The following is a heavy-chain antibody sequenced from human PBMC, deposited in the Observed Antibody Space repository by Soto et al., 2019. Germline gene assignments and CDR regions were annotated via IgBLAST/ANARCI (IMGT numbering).Heavy chain of an antibody. CDR2: INSDGSAT. J-gene: IGHJ4*02. Sequence: PGGSLRLSCAVSGFTFSSHWMHWVRQTPGKGLVWVSRINSDGSATNYADSVKGRFTISRDNARNTLFLQMNNLRVEDTAVYYCARAGFDYWGQGTLVTVSS. V-gene: IGHV3-74*01. CDR1: GFTFSSHW. CDR3: ARAGFDY.